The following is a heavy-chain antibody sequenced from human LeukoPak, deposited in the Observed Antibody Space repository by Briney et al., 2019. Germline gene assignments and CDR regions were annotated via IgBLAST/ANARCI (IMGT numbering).Heavy chain of an antibody. D-gene: IGHD3-3*01. Sequence: GGSLRLSCAASGFTFSSYGMHWVRQAPGKGLEWVAVIWYDGSNKYYADSVKRRFTISRDNSKNTLYLQMNSLRAEDTAVYYCAKDHHDFWSGYYYFDYWGQGTLVTVSS. J-gene: IGHJ4*02. CDR2: IWYDGSNK. CDR1: GFTFSSYG. CDR3: AKDHHDFWSGYYYFDY. V-gene: IGHV3-33*06.